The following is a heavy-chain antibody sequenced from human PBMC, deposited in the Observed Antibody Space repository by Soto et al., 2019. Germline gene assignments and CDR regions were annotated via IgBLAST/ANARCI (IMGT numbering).Heavy chain of an antibody. CDR3: ARGGHVVVVTAALDY. Sequence: QVQLVQSGAEVKKPGASVKVSCKASGDTFTDYYIHWVRQAPGQGLEWMGTVNPSGGHTTYAQHFLGSMTMTTHTSTSTLYMELTSMPSDDTAVYYCARGGHVVVVTAALDYCGQGTLVTVSS. CDR1: GDTFTDYY. CDR2: VNPSGGHT. D-gene: IGHD2-21*02. V-gene: IGHV1-46*01. J-gene: IGHJ4*02.